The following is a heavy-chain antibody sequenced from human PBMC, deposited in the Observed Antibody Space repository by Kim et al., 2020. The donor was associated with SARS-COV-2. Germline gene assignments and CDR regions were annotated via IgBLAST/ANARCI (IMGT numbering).Heavy chain of an antibody. CDR3: ARKGNYCSSTSCLRTWYYGMDV. CDR1: GFTFSSYD. CDR2: IGTAGDT. Sequence: GGSLRLSCAASGFTFSSYDMHWVRQATGKGLEWVSAIGTAGDTYYPGSVKGRFTISRENAKNSLYLQMNSLRAGDTAVYYCARKGNYCSSTSCLRTWYYGMDVWGQGTTVTVSS. D-gene: IGHD2-2*01. V-gene: IGHV3-13*04. J-gene: IGHJ6*02.